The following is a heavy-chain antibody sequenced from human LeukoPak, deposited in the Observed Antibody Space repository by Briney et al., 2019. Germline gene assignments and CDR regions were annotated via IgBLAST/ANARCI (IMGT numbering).Heavy chain of an antibody. CDR3: ARNNLRYSSSPPGY. CDR1: GGSLSGYY. CDR2: INHSGST. Sequence: SSETLSLTCAVYGGSLSGYYWSWIRQPPGKGLEWIGEINHSGSTNYNPSLKSRVTISVDTSKNQFSLKLSSVTAADTAVYYCARNNLRYSSSPPGYWGQGTLVTVSS. V-gene: IGHV4-34*01. D-gene: IGHD6-13*01. J-gene: IGHJ4*02.